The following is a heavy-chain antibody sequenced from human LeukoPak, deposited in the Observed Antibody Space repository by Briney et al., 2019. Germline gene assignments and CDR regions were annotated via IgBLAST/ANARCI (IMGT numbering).Heavy chain of an antibody. D-gene: IGHD3-3*01. V-gene: IGHV3-33*01. CDR1: GFTFSSYG. J-gene: IGHJ6*02. Sequence: PGRSLRLSCAASGFTFSSYGMHWVRQAPGKGLEWVAVIWYDGSNKYYADSVKGRFTISRDDSKNTLYLQMNSLKTEDTAVYYCTTPDTIADYGMDVWGQGTTVTVSS. CDR3: TTPDTIADYGMDV. CDR2: IWYDGSNK.